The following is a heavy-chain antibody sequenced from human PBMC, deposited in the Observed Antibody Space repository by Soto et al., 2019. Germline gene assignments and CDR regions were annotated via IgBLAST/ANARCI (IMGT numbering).Heavy chain of an antibody. CDR1: GGSFSGYC. V-gene: IGHV4-34*01. Sequence: SETLSLTCAVYGGSFSGYCWSWIRQPPGKGLEWIGEINHSGSTNYNPSLKSRVTISVDTSKNQFSLKLSSVTAADTAVYYCARARTVSGYYVYDYWGQGTLVTVSS. J-gene: IGHJ4*02. D-gene: IGHD3-22*01. CDR3: ARARTVSGYYVYDY. CDR2: INHSGST.